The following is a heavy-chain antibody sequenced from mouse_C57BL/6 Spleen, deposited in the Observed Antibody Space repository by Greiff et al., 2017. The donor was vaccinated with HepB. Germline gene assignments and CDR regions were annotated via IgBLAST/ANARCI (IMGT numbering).Heavy chain of an antibody. J-gene: IGHJ3*01. CDR3: ARDRVLRRTPFAY. D-gene: IGHD1-1*01. Sequence: EVQGVESGGGLVKPGGSLKLSCAASGFTFSSYAMSWVRQTPEKRLEWVATISDGGSYTYYPDNVKGRFTISRDNAKNNLYLQMSHLKSEDTAMYYCARDRVLRRTPFAYWGQGTLVTVSA. CDR2: ISDGGSYT. V-gene: IGHV5-4*01. CDR1: GFTFSSYA.